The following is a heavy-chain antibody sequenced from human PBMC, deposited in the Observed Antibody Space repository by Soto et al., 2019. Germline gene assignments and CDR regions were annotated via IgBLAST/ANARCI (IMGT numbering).Heavy chain of an antibody. Sequence: EVQLLESGGGLVQPGGSLRLSCAASGFTFRNYAMSWVRQAPGKGLEWVSAITGSGGNTYYPDSVKGRFTISRDNSKNTLYLQLYSLRAEDAAVYYCAKDGGITMVRRLDFVPDGFDLWGQGTMVTVSS. CDR3: AKDGGITMVRRLDFVPDGFDL. V-gene: IGHV3-23*01. CDR2: ITGSGGNT. CDR1: GFTFRNYA. D-gene: IGHD3-10*01. J-gene: IGHJ3*01.